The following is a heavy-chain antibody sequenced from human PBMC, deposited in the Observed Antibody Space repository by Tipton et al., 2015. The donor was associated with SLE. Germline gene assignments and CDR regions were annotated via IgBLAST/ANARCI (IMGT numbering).Heavy chain of an antibody. J-gene: IGHJ3*02. CDR1: GGSISSSSYY. D-gene: IGHD6-13*01. CDR3: ARDSPPKAAAGPAAFDI. V-gene: IGHV4-39*07. CDR2: IYYSGST. Sequence: LRLSCTVSGGSISSSSYYWGWIRQPPGKGLEWIGSIYYSGSTYYNPSLKSRVTISVDTSKNQFSLKLSSVTAADTAVYYCARDSPPKAAAGPAAFDIWGQGTMVTVSS.